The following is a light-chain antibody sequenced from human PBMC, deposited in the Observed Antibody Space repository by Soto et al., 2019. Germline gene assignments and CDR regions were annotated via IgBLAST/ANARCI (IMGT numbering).Light chain of an antibody. V-gene: IGLV2-23*01. J-gene: IGLJ1*01. CDR2: EGS. CDR1: SSVVGSYNL. Sequence: QSALTQPASVSGSPGQSITISCTGTSSVVGSYNLVSWYQQHPGKAPKLMIYEGSKRPSGVSNRFSGSKSGNTASLTISGLQAEDEADYYCCSYAASSTYVFGTGTKVTDL. CDR3: CSYAASSTYV.